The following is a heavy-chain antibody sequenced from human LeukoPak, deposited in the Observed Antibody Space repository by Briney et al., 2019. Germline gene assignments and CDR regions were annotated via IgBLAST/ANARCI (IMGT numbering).Heavy chain of an antibody. Sequence: SETLSLTCTVSGGSISSSSYYWGWIRQPPGKGLEWIGSIYYSGSTYYNPSLKSRVTISVDTSKNQFSLKLSSVTAADTAVYYCARVGRYIVAGGFGAFDIWGQGTTVTVSS. V-gene: IGHV4-39*07. J-gene: IGHJ3*02. D-gene: IGHD6-13*01. CDR1: GGSISSSSYY. CDR3: ARVGRYIVAGGFGAFDI. CDR2: IYYSGST.